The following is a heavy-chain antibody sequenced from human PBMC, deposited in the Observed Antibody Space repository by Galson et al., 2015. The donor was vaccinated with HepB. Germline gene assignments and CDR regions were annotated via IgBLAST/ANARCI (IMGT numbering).Heavy chain of an antibody. V-gene: IGHV3-7*03. Sequence: SLRLSCAASGFTFSSYWMSWVRQAPGKGLEWVANIKQDGSEKYYVDSVKGRFTISRDNAKNSLYLQMNSLRAEDTAVYYCAREHRNPPIQRKYETTVTTRGYYYYGMDVWGQGTTVTVSS. CDR3: AREHRNPPIQRKYETTVTTRGYYYYGMDV. D-gene: IGHD4-11*01. J-gene: IGHJ6*02. CDR2: IKQDGSEK. CDR1: GFTFSSYW.